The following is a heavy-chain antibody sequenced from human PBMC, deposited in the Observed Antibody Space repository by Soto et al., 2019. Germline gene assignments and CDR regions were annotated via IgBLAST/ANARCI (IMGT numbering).Heavy chain of an antibody. CDR3: TRGRYGDY. Sequence: QVHLVQSGAEVKKPGASVKVSCKGSGYAFTTYGITWVRQAPGQGLEWMGWISAYNGNTNYAQKLQGRLTITRDTSTSTPYIELRSLIYDDTAVYYCTRGRYGDYSGQGALVTVSS. V-gene: IGHV1-18*01. CDR1: GYAFTTYG. D-gene: IGHD1-1*01. CDR2: ISAYNGNT. J-gene: IGHJ4*02.